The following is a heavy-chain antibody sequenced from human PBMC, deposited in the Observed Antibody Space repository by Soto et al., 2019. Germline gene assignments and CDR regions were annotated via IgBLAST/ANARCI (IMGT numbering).Heavy chain of an antibody. Sequence: QVQLVESGGGVVQPGRSLRLSCAASAFTFRSYTMHWVRQAPGKGLEWVATISYDGTYKYYADSVRGRFTISRDNSKNTLYLQMNSLRAEDTALYYCAKDSVGATLYYNGMDVWGLGTTVTVSS. CDR1: AFTFRSYT. J-gene: IGHJ6*02. CDR2: ISYDGTYK. V-gene: IGHV3-30*04. D-gene: IGHD1-26*01. CDR3: AKDSVGATLYYNGMDV.